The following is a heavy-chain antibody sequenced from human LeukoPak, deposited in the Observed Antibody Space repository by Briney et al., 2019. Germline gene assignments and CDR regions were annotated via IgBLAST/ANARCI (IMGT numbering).Heavy chain of an antibody. CDR1: GFTFSSFA. CDR2: IRYDGSNK. J-gene: IGHJ4*02. CDR3: AKDPGTHDKHFDH. D-gene: IGHD3-10*01. Sequence: GGSLRLSCAASGFTFSSFAMHWVRQAPGKGLEWVAYIRYDGSNKSYADSVKGRFTISRDSSKNTLYLQMNSLRAEDTAVYYCAKDPGTHDKHFDHWGQGTLVTVSS. V-gene: IGHV3-30*02.